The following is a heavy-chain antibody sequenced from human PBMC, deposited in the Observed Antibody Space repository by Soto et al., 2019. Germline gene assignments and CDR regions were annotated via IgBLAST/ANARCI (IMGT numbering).Heavy chain of an antibody. CDR3: AKLAYGSDFDY. CDR2: ISGSGDSK. J-gene: IGHJ4*02. Sequence: EVQLLESGGGLVQPGGSLRLSCAASGFTFSSYAMSWVRQAPGKGLEWVSVISGSGDSKYYADSVKGRFTMSRDNCKNTLYLQMNSLRVEDTAVYDCAKLAYGSDFDYWGQGTLVTVSS. D-gene: IGHD3-10*01. V-gene: IGHV3-23*01. CDR1: GFTFSSYA.